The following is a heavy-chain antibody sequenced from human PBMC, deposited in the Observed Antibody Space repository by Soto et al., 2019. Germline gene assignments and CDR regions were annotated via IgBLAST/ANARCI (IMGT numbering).Heavy chain of an antibody. J-gene: IGHJ6*02. V-gene: IGHV1-69*13. CDR1: GGTFSSHS. D-gene: IGHD1-1*01. Sequence: SVKVSCKSSGGTFSSHSINWVRQAPGQGLEWMGGIIPIFGPANFAKKFQGRVTITADESTTTAYMELSSLTSEDTAVYYCATGSFTSTGGRIGYHYNAMDVWGQGTTVTVSS. CDR3: ATGSFTSTGGRIGYHYNAMDV. CDR2: IIPIFGPA.